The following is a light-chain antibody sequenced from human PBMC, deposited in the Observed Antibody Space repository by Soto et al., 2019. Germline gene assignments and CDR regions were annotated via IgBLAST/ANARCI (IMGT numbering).Light chain of an antibody. CDR2: DAS. CDR1: QSISSW. V-gene: IGKV1-5*01. CDR3: QQYNSYSTT. Sequence: DIQMTQSPSTLSASVGDRVTITCRASQSISSWLAWYQQKPGKAPKLLIYDASSLEGGVPSRFSGSGSGTEFTLTISSLQPDDFATYDCQQYNSYSTTFGQGTKVQIK. J-gene: IGKJ1*01.